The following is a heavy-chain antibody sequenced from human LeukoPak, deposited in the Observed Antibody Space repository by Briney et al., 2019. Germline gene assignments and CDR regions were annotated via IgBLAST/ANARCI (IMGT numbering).Heavy chain of an antibody. V-gene: IGHV3-7*01. CDR1: GFTFRTYW. J-gene: IGHJ4*02. CDR2: IKQDGSEK. Sequence: GGSLRLSCAASGFTFRTYWMNWVRQAPGKGLEWVANIKQDGSEKYYVDSVKGRFSISRDNAKNSVYLQMNSLRAEDTAVYFCARDRNTDFWSGYYTNYFDDWGQGILVTVSS. CDR3: ARDRNTDFWSGYYTNYFDD. D-gene: IGHD3-3*01.